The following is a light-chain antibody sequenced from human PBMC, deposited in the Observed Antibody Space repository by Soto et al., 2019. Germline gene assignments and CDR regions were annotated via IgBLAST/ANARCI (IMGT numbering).Light chain of an antibody. CDR2: CAS. J-gene: IGKJ1*01. CDR1: QSVTSSY. Sequence: IVLTQSPGTLSLSPGERATLSCRACQSVTSSYLAWYQQKPGQAPRVLIYCASTRATGIPARFSGSGSGTEFTLTISSVQSEDFAVYYCQQYNKWPPWTFGQGTKVDIK. V-gene: IGKV3-15*01. CDR3: QQYNKWPPWT.